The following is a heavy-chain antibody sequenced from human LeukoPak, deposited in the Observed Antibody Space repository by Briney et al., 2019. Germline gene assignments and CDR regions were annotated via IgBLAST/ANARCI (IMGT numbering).Heavy chain of an antibody. D-gene: IGHD3-10*01. V-gene: IGHV1-69*06. CDR1: GYTFSSYG. CDR3: ADSYGSGSYSGYAFDI. Sequence: SVKVSCKTYGYTFSSYGISWVRQAPGQGLEWMGGIIPIFGTANYAQKFQGRVTITADKSTSTAYMELSSLRSEDTAVYYCADSYGSGSYSGYAFDIWGQGTMVTVSS. CDR2: IIPIFGTA. J-gene: IGHJ3*02.